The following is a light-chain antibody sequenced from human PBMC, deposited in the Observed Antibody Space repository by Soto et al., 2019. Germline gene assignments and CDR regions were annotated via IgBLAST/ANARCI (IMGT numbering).Light chain of an antibody. CDR1: SSDVGGYNF. Sequence: QSVLSQPPYASGSPGQSVTISCTGSSSDVGGYNFVSWYQHLPGKAPKLMIYEVIQRPSGVPDRFSGSKSGNTASLTVSGLQAEDEADYYCSLYVGSDNLVLFGGGTNVTVL. CDR2: EVI. J-gene: IGLJ2*01. CDR3: SLYVGSDNLVL. V-gene: IGLV2-8*01.